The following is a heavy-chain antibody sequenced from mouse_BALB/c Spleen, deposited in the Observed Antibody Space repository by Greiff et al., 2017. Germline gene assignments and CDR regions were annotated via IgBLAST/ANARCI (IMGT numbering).Heavy chain of an antibody. CDR1: GFNIKDTY. J-gene: IGHJ3*01. CDR3: ARDYYGSSYDAY. CDR2: IDPANGNT. Sequence: VQLQQSGAELVKPGASVKLSYTASGFNIKDTYMHWVKQRPEQGLEWIGRIDPANGNTKYDPKFQGKATITADTSSNTAYLQLSSLTSEDTAVYYCARDYYGSSYDAYWGQGTLVTVSA. D-gene: IGHD1-1*01. V-gene: IGHV14-3*02.